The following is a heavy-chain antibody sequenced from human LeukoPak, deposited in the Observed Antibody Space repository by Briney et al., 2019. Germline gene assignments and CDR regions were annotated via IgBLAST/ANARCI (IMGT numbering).Heavy chain of an antibody. CDR1: GFTVSSTY. J-gene: IGHJ6*02. CDR3: AKGLGPYYYYYYGMDV. CDR2: IYSGGST. D-gene: IGHD3-16*01. V-gene: IGHV3-66*01. Sequence: GGSLRLSCAASGFTVSSTYMSWVRQAPGKGLEWVSVIYSGGSTYYADSVKGRFTISRDNSKNTLYLQMNSLRAEDTAVYYCAKGLGPYYYYYYGMDVWGQGTTVTVSS.